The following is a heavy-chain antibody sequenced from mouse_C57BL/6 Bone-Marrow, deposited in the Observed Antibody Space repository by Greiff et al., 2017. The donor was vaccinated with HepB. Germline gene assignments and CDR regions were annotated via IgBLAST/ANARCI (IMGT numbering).Heavy chain of an antibody. CDR1: GYTFTSYW. D-gene: IGHD1-1*01. J-gene: IGHJ4*01. Sequence: QVQLQQPGAELVRPGPSVKLSCKASGYTFTSYWMHWVKQRPGQGLEWIGVIDPSDSYTNYNQKFKGKATLTVDTSSSTAYMQLSSLTSEDSAVYYCARFDYGSSYDYAMEYWGQGTSVTVSS. CDR3: ARFDYGSSYDYAMEY. CDR2: IDPSDSYT. V-gene: IGHV1-59*01.